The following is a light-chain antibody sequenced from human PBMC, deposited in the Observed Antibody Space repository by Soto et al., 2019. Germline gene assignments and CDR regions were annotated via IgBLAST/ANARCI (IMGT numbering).Light chain of an antibody. CDR3: QQRYSMSLT. Sequence: DIQMTQSPSSLSASVGDRVTITCRASQSISSHLTWYQQKPGKAPQLLIYEASSLQGGVPSRFSGSGSGTDFTLTISRLQADDFAIYYCQQRYSMSLTFGPGTRVDIK. V-gene: IGKV1-39*01. CDR1: QSISSH. J-gene: IGKJ3*01. CDR2: EAS.